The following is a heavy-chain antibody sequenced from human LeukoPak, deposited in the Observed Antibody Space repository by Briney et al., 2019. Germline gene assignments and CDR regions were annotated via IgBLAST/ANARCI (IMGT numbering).Heavy chain of an antibody. CDR3: AKEVPWFGELLSNYLDY. Sequence: GGSLRLSCAASEFSVGSNYMTWVRQAPGKGLEWVSLIYSGGSTYYADSVKGRFTISRDNSKNTLYLQMNSLRAEDTAVYYCAKEVPWFGELLSNYLDYWGQGTLVTVSS. CDR1: EFSVGSNY. J-gene: IGHJ4*02. V-gene: IGHV3-66*01. CDR2: IYSGGST. D-gene: IGHD3-10*01.